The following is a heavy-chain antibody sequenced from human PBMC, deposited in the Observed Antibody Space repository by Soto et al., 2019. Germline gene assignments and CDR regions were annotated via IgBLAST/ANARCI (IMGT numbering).Heavy chain of an antibody. CDR3: ARGTSAAKRAYYYGRAV. D-gene: IGHD6-13*01. J-gene: IGHJ6*02. CDR1: GYTFTSYG. V-gene: IGHV1-18*01. CDR2: ISAYNGNT. Sequence: QVQLVQSGAEVKKPGASVKVSCKASGYTFTSYGISWVRQAPGQGLEWLGWISAYNGNTNYAQKLQGRVTMTTDTSTSTAYMELKSLRSDDTAVYYCARGTSAAKRAYYYGRAVWGQGSTVSVSS.